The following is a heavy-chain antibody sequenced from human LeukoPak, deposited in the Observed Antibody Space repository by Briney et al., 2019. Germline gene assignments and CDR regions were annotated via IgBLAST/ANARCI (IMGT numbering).Heavy chain of an antibody. J-gene: IGHJ4*02. CDR1: GGSISSYY. Sequence: SETLSLTCTVSGGSISSYYWSWIRQPPGKGLEWIGYIYYSGSTYYNPSLKSRVTISVDTSKNQFSLKLSSVTAADTAVYYCARVAGGRNCGGDCYSFDYWGQGTLVTVSS. CDR3: ARVAGGRNCGGDCYSFDY. CDR2: IYYSGST. D-gene: IGHD2-21*02. V-gene: IGHV4-59*08.